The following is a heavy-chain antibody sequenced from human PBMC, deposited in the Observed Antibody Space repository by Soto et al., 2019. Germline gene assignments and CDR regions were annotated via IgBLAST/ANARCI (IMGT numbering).Heavy chain of an antibody. V-gene: IGHV1-3*05. CDR1: GYTFTSYA. CDR2: INAGNGNT. CDR3: ARSIVVVTALDY. Sequence: QVQLVQSGAEEKKPGASVKVSCKASGYTFTSYAMHWVRQAPGQRLEWMGGINAGNGNTKYSQKFQGRVTITRDTSASTAYMELISLRSEDTAVYYCARSIVVVTALDYWGQGTLVTVSS. J-gene: IGHJ4*02. D-gene: IGHD2-21*02.